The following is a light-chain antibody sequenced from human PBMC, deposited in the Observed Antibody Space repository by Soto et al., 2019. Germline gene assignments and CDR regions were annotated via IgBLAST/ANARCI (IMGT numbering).Light chain of an antibody. J-gene: IGKJ5*01. V-gene: IGKV3D-20*02. CDR2: DAS. Sequence: EIVLTQSPCTLSLSPGERATLSCRASQSVSSSYLAWYQQKPGQAPRLLIYDASNRATGIPARFSGSGSGTDFTLTISSLEPEDFAVYYCQQRSNWPPFFGQGTRLEIK. CDR1: QSVSSSY. CDR3: QQRSNWPPF.